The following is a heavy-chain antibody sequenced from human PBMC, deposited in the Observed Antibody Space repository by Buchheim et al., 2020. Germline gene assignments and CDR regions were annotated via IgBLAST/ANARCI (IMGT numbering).Heavy chain of an antibody. CDR2: INTSGGST. D-gene: IGHD3-22*01. CDR1: GYTFTSYY. Sequence: QVQLVQSGAEVKKPGASVKVSCKASGYTFTSYYMHWVRQAPGQGLEWMGIINTSGGSTSYAQKFQGRVTMPRDTSKSTAHMELSSLRSEDTAVYYCARDLAEIVVVLSGLNPKNWFDPWGQGTL. CDR3: ARDLAEIVVVLSGLNPKNWFDP. V-gene: IGHV1-46*01. J-gene: IGHJ5*02.